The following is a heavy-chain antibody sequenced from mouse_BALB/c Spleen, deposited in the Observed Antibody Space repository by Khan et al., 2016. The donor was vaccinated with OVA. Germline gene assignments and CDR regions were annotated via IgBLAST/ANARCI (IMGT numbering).Heavy chain of an antibody. Sequence: QIQLVQSGAELVKPGASVKLSCKTSGYTFTSYWIQWVKQRPGQGLGWIGQIFPGTGTTYYNENFKGKATLTVDTSSSTAYMQLSSLTSEDSAVYFCARGYCGNYEFAYWGQGTLVTVSP. CDR2: IFPGTGTT. J-gene: IGHJ3*01. CDR1: GYTFTSYW. D-gene: IGHD2-1*01. CDR3: ARGYCGNYEFAY. V-gene: IGHV1S132*01.